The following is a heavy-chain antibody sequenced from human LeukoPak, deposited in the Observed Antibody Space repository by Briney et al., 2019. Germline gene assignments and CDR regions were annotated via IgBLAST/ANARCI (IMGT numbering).Heavy chain of an antibody. J-gene: IGHJ4*02. CDR1: GGSFSGYY. CDR3: ARDSGPEYYDILTGSYFDS. V-gene: IGHV4-34*01. D-gene: IGHD3-9*01. Sequence: SETLSLTCAVYGGSFSGYYWSWIRQPPGKGLEWIGEINHSGSTNYNPSLKSRVTISVDTSKNQFSLKLSSVTAADTAVYYCARDSGPEYYDILTGSYFDSWGQGTLVTVSS. CDR2: INHSGST.